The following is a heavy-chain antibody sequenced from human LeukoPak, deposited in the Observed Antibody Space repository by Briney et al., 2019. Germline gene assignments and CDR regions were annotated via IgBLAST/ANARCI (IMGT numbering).Heavy chain of an antibody. CDR1: GGTFSSYA. CDR3: ARIRDGYNDAYDI. V-gene: IGHV1-69*13. Sequence: ASVKVSCKASGGTFSSYAISWVRQAPGQGLEWMGGIIPIFGTANYAQEFQGRVTITADESTSTAYMELSSLRSEDTAVYYCARIRDGYNDAYDIWGQGTMVTVS. J-gene: IGHJ3*02. CDR2: IIPIFGTA. D-gene: IGHD5-24*01.